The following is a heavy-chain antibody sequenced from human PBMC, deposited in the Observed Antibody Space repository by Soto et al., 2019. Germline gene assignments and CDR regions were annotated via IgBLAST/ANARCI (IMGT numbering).Heavy chain of an antibody. CDR2: ISPNSGNI. D-gene: IGHD3-22*01. CDR1: GYTFTRNG. J-gene: IGHJ2*01. V-gene: IGHV1-18*01. Sequence: ASVKVSCKTSGYTFTRNGISWVRQAPGQGLEWMGWISPNSGNIKYAQKLQGRVIMTTDTSTSTAYMELRSLRSDDTAVYYCAREVVVTTGGYFDLWGRGTLVTVSS. CDR3: AREVVVTTGGYFDL.